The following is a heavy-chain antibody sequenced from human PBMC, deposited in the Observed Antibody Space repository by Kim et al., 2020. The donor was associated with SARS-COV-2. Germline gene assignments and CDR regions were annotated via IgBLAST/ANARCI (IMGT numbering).Heavy chain of an antibody. J-gene: IGHJ5*02. CDR2: TYYRSKWYN. V-gene: IGHV6-1*01. D-gene: IGHD6-13*01. Sequence: SQTLSLTCAISGDSVSSNSAAWNWIRQSPSRGLEWLGRTYYRSKWYNGYAVSVKSRITINPDTSKNQFSLQLNSVTPEDTAVYYCARDSGAAAGAGVGFDPWGQGTLVTVSS. CDR3: ARDSGAAAGAGVGFDP. CDR1: GDSVSSNSAA.